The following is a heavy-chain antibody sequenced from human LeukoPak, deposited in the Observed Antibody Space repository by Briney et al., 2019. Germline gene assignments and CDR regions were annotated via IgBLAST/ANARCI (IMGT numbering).Heavy chain of an antibody. J-gene: IGHJ4*02. CDR1: GVTISGNW. V-gene: IGHV3-74*03. Sequence: GGSLRLSCAASGVTISGNWMHWVRQAPGKGLAWVCRIDSDGSTTLCADSVKGRFTISRDNAKNTVYLQMNSLGAEDTAVYYCARIIKAAAADYWGQGTLVAVSS. CDR2: IDSDGSTT. CDR3: ARIIKAAAADY. D-gene: IGHD6-13*01.